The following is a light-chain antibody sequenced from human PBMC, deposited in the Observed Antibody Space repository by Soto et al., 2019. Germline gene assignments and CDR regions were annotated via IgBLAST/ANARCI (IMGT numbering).Light chain of an antibody. J-gene: IGKJ1*01. CDR3: QQYNNYPWT. V-gene: IGKV1-5*03. CDR1: QSISSW. CDR2: KAS. Sequence: DIKMTQSPSTLSASVGDRVTITCRASQSISSWLAWYQQKPGKAPKLLIYKASSLESGVPSRFSGSGSGTEFTLTISSLQPDVFATYYCQQYNNYPWTFGQGTKVEIK.